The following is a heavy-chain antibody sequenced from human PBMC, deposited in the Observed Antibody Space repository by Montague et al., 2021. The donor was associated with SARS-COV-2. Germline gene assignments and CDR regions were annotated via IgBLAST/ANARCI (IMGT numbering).Heavy chain of an antibody. D-gene: IGHD1-1*01. V-gene: IGHV6-1*01. CDR1: GDSVSINSAT. J-gene: IGHJ6*02. Sequence: CAISGDSVSINSATWNWVRQSPSRGLEWLGRTYYRSKWYNDYAVSLRGRVTINPDTSKNQFSLQLNSVTPEDTDIYYCTSGREGNYNVMDVWGQGTTVTVSS. CDR3: TSGREGNYNVMDV. CDR2: TYYRSKWYN.